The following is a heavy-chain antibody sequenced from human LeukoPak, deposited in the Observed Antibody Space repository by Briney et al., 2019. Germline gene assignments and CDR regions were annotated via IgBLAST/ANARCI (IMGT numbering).Heavy chain of an antibody. CDR1: GGTFSSYA. D-gene: IGHD2-15*01. V-gene: IGHV3-23*01. Sequence: VASVKVSCKASGGTFSSYAMNWVRQAPGKGLEWVSVISGGGESTYYADSVKGQFTISRDNSKNTLYLQMDSLRAEDTAVYYCARGSGGYCSGGSCYLDYWGQGTLVTVSS. J-gene: IGHJ4*02. CDR2: ISGGGEST. CDR3: ARGSGGYCSGGSCYLDY.